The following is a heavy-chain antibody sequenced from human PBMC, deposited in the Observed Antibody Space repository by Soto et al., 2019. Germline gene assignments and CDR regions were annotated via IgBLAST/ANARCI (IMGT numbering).Heavy chain of an antibody. V-gene: IGHV1-3*01. Sequence: ASVKVSCKASGYTFTSYAMHWVRQAPGQRLEWMGWINAGNGNTKYSQKFQGRVTITTDTSTSTAYMELRSLRSDDTAVYYCARDAHGVFLHHWGQGTLVTVPS. CDR3: ARDAHGVFLHH. J-gene: IGHJ5*02. CDR1: GYTFTSYA. CDR2: INAGNGNT. D-gene: IGHD3-10*01.